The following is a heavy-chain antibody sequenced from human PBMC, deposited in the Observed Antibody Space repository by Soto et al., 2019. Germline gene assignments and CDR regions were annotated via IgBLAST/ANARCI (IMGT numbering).Heavy chain of an antibody. CDR3: AKRGPVTTGYYYYGMDV. J-gene: IGHJ6*02. CDR1: GFTVSSDY. V-gene: IGHV3-30*18. D-gene: IGHD4-17*01. CDR2: ISYDGSNK. Sequence: GGSLRLSCAASGFTVSSDYMSWVRQAPGKGLEWVAVISYDGSNKYYADSVKGRFTISRDNSKNTLYLQMNSLRAEDTAVYYCAKRGPVTTGYYYYGMDVWGQGTTVTVSS.